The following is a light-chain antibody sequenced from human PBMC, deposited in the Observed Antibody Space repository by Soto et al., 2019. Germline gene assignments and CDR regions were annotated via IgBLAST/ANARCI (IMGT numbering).Light chain of an antibody. Sequence: EIVLTQSPGTLSASPGERVTLSCRASQSVSSSSLAWYQQEPGQAPRLLIYAASSRATGIPDRFSGSGSGTDFTLTISRLEPEDCAVYSCQQYDTSPPTFGQGTKVDIK. CDR3: QQYDTSPPT. CDR2: AAS. J-gene: IGKJ1*01. CDR1: QSVSSSS. V-gene: IGKV3-20*01.